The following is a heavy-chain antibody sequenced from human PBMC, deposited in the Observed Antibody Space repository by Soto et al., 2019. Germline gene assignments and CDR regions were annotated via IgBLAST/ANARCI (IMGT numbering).Heavy chain of an antibody. CDR1: GFTFSNYA. Sequence: GGSLRLSCAASGFTFSNYALSWVRQAPGKGLEWVSAITGSGDRTYYADSVKGRFTISRDNSKNTLSLEMKSLRAEDTAVYYCAKGLGSGSYAASDSWGQGTLVTVS. V-gene: IGHV3-23*01. CDR3: AKGLGSGSYAASDS. J-gene: IGHJ5*01. D-gene: IGHD1-26*01. CDR2: ITGSGDRT.